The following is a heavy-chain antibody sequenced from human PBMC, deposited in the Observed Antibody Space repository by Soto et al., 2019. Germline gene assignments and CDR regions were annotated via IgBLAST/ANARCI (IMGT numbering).Heavy chain of an antibody. CDR3: ARGGGYDSFDY. D-gene: IGHD5-12*01. CDR2: ISHLENT. J-gene: IGHJ4*02. V-gene: IGHV4-30-2*06. CDR1: GASISYGGFS. Sequence: SETLSLTCTVSGASISYGGFSWSWIRQSPGKGLEWIGYISHLENTYLHPSFKSRLTMSIDRTRSQFSLKLSSVTAADMAVYYCARGGGYDSFDYWGQGVLVTVSS.